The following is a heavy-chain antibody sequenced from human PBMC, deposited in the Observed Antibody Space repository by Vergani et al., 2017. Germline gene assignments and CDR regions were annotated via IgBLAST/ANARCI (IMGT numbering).Heavy chain of an antibody. Sequence: EVQLVESGGGLVQPGGSLRLSCVVSGFDFSSYIMNWVHQAPGKGLEWVSFVSTGTKSQSYAESVKGRFTISRDSAKNSLYLQMDSLRAEDTAVYYCAREYSSTSGRAFDFWGQGTKVTVSS. D-gene: IGHD2-2*01. CDR1: GFDFSSYI. CDR2: VSTGTKSQ. V-gene: IGHV3-48*01. CDR3: AREYSSTSGRAFDF. J-gene: IGHJ3*01.